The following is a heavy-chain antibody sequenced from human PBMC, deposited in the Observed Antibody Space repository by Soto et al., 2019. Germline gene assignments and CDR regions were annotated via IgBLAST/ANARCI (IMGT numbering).Heavy chain of an antibody. Sequence: QVQLVQSGAEVKKPGSSVKVSCKASGGTFSSYAISWVRQAPGQGLEWMGGIIPIFGTANYAQKFQGRVTITADESHRTDYMELSSLRSEDTAVYYCASGDYDFWSGPGGGMDVWGQGTTVTVS. J-gene: IGHJ6*02. V-gene: IGHV1-69*12. CDR1: GGTFSSYA. CDR2: IIPIFGTA. CDR3: ASGDYDFWSGPGGGMDV. D-gene: IGHD3-3*01.